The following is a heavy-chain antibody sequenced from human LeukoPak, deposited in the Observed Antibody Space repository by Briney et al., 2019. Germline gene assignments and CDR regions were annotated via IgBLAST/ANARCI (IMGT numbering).Heavy chain of an antibody. CDR3: ARALADFDWLGGD. D-gene: IGHD3-9*01. V-gene: IGHV3-21*01. CDR1: GFNFSSHS. Sequence: GGSLRLSCATSGFNFSSHSMNWVRQAPGKGLEWVSSLICSRQHIYYAPSLKGRFTISRDNAKNSLYLQMNSLRAEDTAVYYCARALADFDWLGGDWGQGTVVTV. CDR2: LICSRQHI. J-gene: IGHJ4*02.